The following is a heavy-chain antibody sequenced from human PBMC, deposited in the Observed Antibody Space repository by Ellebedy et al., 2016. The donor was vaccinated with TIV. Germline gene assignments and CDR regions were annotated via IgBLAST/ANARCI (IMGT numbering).Heavy chain of an antibody. CDR3: ASDVPADAAALLDY. V-gene: IGHV1-18*01. J-gene: IGHJ4*02. Sequence: AASVKVSCKASGYTFTSYDINWVRQAPGQGLEWVGWISAYNGNTKYGQTFQGRISLTTDTSMGTAYMELRSLRSDDTGVYFCASDVPADAAALLDYWGQGTRVTVSS. CDR2: ISAYNGNT. CDR1: GYTFTSYD. D-gene: IGHD2-2*01.